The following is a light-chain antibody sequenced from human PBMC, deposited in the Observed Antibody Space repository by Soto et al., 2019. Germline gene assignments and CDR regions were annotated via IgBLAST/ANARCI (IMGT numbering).Light chain of an antibody. J-gene: IGKJ3*01. CDR3: QQRSNWPRFT. V-gene: IGKV3-11*01. Sequence: EIVLTQSPATLSLSPGERATLSCRASQSVSSYLAWYQQKPGQAPRLLIYDASNRATGIPARFSGSGSGTDFTLTISSLEPEDFEVYYCQQRSNWPRFTFGPGTKVDIQ. CDR1: QSVSSY. CDR2: DAS.